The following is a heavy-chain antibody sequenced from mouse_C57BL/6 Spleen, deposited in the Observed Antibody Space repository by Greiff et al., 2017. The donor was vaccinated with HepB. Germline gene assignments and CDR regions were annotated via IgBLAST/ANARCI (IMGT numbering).Heavy chain of an antibody. Sequence: VQLQQSGAELVKPGASVKLSCKASGYTFTSYWMHWVKQRPGRGLEWIGRIDPNSGGTKYNEKFKSKATLTVDKPSSTAYMQLSSLTSEDSAVYYCARGEYYSNYGGYAMDYWGQGTSVTVSS. CDR1: GYTFTSYW. J-gene: IGHJ4*01. CDR3: ARGEYYSNYGGYAMDY. CDR2: IDPNSGGT. D-gene: IGHD2-5*01. V-gene: IGHV1-72*01.